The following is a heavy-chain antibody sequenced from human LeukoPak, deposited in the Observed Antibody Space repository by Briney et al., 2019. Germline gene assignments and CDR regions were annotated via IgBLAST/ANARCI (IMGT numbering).Heavy chain of an antibody. V-gene: IGHV4-59*08. Sequence: PSETFPHRTVSGGSISSYYWSWIRQPPGKGLEWIGYIYYSGSTNYNPSLKSRVTIPVDTSKNQFSLKLSSVTAADTAVYYCARHFYGGNPDAFDIWGQGTMVTVSS. CDR1: GGSISSYY. J-gene: IGHJ3*02. CDR2: IYYSGST. D-gene: IGHD4-23*01. CDR3: ARHFYGGNPDAFDI.